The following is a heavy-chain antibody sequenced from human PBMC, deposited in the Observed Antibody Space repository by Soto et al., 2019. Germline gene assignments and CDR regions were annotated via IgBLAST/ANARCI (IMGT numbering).Heavy chain of an antibody. CDR1: GLTLSGYA. V-gene: IGHV3-64*01. D-gene: IGHD6-6*01. CDR3: ARRARPDFYYMDV. J-gene: IGHJ6*03. CDR2: ISSNGVGT. Sequence: GGSLRLSCAVSGLTLSGYAMDWVRQAPGKGLEYVSGISSNGVGTYYANSVQGRFTISRDNSKNTVYLQMGSLRPEDMAVYYCARRARPDFYYMDVWGKGTTVTVSS.